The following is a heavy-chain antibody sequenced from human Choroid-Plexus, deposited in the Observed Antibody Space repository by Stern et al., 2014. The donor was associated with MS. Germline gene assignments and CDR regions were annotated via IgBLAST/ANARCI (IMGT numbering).Heavy chain of an antibody. CDR1: GFTFGSCA. J-gene: IGHJ2*01. Sequence: VQLVESGGGAVQPGRPLRLSCVVSGFTFGSCAMHWVRQAPGKGLEWVAGVSNDGSNKYYRDSVKGRFTISRDNSQNSLYMQMSSLRPEDTAVYYCAKDRQNLTYF. V-gene: IGHV3-30*18. D-gene: IGHD1-7*01. CDR3: AKDRQNLTYF. CDR2: VSNDGSNK.